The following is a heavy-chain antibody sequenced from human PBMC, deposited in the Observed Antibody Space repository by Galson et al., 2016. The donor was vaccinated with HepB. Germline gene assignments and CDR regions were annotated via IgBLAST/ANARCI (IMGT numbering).Heavy chain of an antibody. CDR1: GDSISSSLYY. D-gene: IGHD4-17*01. CDR3: ATSVLDDGDYEGAFDV. Sequence: SETLSLTCTFSGDSISSSLYYWGWIRQPPGKRLEWIGSIYSGGTTYYNPSLKSRVTISVDTSKNQISLKLSSVTATDTAVYYCATSVLDDGDYEGAFDVWGQGTMVTVSS. CDR2: IYSGGTT. V-gene: IGHV4-39*01. J-gene: IGHJ3*01.